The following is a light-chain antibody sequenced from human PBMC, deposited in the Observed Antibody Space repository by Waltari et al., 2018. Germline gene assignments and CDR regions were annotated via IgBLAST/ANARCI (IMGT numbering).Light chain of an antibody. V-gene: IGLV2-23*02. CDR1: SSDVGSYPL. CDR2: EVS. J-gene: IGLJ1*01. Sequence: SALTQPASVSGSPGQSITISFTEISSDVGSYPLLSWYQRHPGGAPKLLIYEVSKRPSGVSTRVSGSKSGKTASLTISGLQAEDEAEYYCCALAGRGFYVFGTGTRVTVL. CDR3: CALAGRGFYV.